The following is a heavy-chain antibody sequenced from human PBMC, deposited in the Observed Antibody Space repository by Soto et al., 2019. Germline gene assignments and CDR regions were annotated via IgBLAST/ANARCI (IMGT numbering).Heavy chain of an antibody. V-gene: IGHV3-73*01. Sequence: EVQLVESGGGLVQPGGSLKLSCAASGFTFTDSAMHWVRQASGKGLEWVGRLRSTANNYATADAASGKGRFTISRDDSKYTAYLQMNNLKTEDPAVYYCTRPSIDCWGQGTLVTVSS. CDR1: GFTFTDSA. J-gene: IGHJ4*02. CDR2: LRSTANNYAT. CDR3: TRPSIDC.